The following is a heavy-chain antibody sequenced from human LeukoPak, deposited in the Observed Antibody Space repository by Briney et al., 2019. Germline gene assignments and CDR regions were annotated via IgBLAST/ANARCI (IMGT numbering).Heavy chain of an antibody. Sequence: PGGSLRLSCAASGFTFSSYAMSWVRQGPGKGLEGVSAISGSGGSTYYADSVKGRFTISRDNSKNTLYLQMNSLRAEDTAVYYCAGIVGATVYYGMDVWGQGTTVTVSS. D-gene: IGHD1-26*01. J-gene: IGHJ6*02. CDR1: GFTFSSYA. V-gene: IGHV3-23*01. CDR3: AGIVGATVYYGMDV. CDR2: ISGSGGST.